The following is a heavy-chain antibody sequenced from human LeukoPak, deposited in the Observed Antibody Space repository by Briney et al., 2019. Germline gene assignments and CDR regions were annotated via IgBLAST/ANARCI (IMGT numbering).Heavy chain of an antibody. V-gene: IGHV1-2*06. Sequence: ASAKVSCKASGYTFTGYYMHWVRQAPGQGLEWMGRIIPNSGDTNYAQRFQGSVTMTRDTSISTAYMELSRLRSDDTAVYYCARSSGYYDSSGYYYGRYYFDNWGQGTLVTVSS. CDR1: GYTFTGYY. D-gene: IGHD3-22*01. CDR2: IIPNSGDT. J-gene: IGHJ4*02. CDR3: ARSSGYYDSSGYYYGRYYFDN.